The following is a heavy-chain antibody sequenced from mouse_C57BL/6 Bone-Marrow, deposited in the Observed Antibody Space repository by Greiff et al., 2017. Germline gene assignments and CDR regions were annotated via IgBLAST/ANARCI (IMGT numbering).Heavy chain of an antibody. D-gene: IGHD1-1*01. Sequence: QVQLKESGAELARPGASVKLSCKASGYTFTSYGISWVKQRTGQGLEWIGEIYPRSGNTYYNEKFKGKATLTADTSSSTAYMELRSLTSEDSAVYFGASGGSSYPYYAMDYWGQGTSVTVSS. CDR2: IYPRSGNT. CDR3: ASGGSSYPYYAMDY. V-gene: IGHV1-81*01. CDR1: GYTFTSYG. J-gene: IGHJ4*01.